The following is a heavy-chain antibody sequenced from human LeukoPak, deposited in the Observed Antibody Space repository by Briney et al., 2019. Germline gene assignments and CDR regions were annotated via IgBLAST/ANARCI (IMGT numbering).Heavy chain of an antibody. CDR2: ISGSGGST. CDR3: AILGMENDAFDI. D-gene: IGHD3-9*01. V-gene: IGHV3-23*01. Sequence: GGSLRLSCAASGFTFSSYGMSWVRQAPGKGLEWVSAISGSGGSTYYADSVKGRFTISRDNSKNTLYLQMNSLRAEDTAVYYCAILGMENDAFDIWGRGTMVTVSS. J-gene: IGHJ3*02. CDR1: GFTFSSYG.